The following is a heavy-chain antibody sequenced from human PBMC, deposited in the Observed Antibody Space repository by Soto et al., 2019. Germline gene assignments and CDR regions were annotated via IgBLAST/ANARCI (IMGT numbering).Heavy chain of an antibody. CDR3: ARDPHYYGSSAHHFDY. Sequence: PSETLSLTCTVSDGSIGRYYLSWIRQPPGKGLEWIGYIYYGGSTNYNPSLKSRVTISVDTSKNQFSLRLSSVTAADTAVYYCARDPHYYGSSAHHFDYWGQGILVTVYS. D-gene: IGHD3-22*01. CDR1: DGSIGRYY. CDR2: IYYGGST. V-gene: IGHV4-59*12. J-gene: IGHJ4*02.